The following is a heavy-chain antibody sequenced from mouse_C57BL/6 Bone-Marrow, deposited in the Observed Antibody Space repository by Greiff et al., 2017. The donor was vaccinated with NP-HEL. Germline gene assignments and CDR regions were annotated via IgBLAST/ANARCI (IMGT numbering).Heavy chain of an antibody. Sequence: QVQLQQSGAELARPGASVKLSCKASGYTFTSYGISWVKQRTGQGLEWIGEIYPRSGNTYYNEKFKGKATLTADTSSSTAYMELRSLTSEDSAVYFCASLWLRRKDWYFDVWGTGTTVTVSS. V-gene: IGHV1-81*01. CDR1: GYTFTSYG. J-gene: IGHJ1*03. D-gene: IGHD2-2*01. CDR3: ASLWLRRKDWYFDV. CDR2: IYPRSGNT.